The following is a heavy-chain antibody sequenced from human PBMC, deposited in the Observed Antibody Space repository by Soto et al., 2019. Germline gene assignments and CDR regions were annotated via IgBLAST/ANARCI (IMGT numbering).Heavy chain of an antibody. D-gene: IGHD6-19*01. Sequence: GGSLRLSCTASGFTFNDYTLSWVRQAPGKGLEWVGFIRSKAYGGTTEYAASVKGRFTISRDDSKSIAYLQMNSLRAEDTAVYYCARGPSSGWYYFDYWGQGTLVTVSS. CDR1: GFTFNDYT. V-gene: IGHV3-49*04. J-gene: IGHJ4*02. CDR2: IRSKAYGGTT. CDR3: ARGPSSGWYYFDY.